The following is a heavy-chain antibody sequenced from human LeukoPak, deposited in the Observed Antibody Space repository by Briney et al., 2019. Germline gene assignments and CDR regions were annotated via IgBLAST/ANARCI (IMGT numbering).Heavy chain of an antibody. D-gene: IGHD3-10*01. V-gene: IGHV1-69*01. CDR1: GGTFSSYA. CDR3: ARAHYGSGSYSYYGMDV. Sequence: SVKVSCKASGGTFSSYAISWVRQAPGQGLEWMGAIIPIFGTANYAQKFQGRVTITADESTSTAYMELSSLRSEDTAVYYCARAHYGSGSYSYYGMDVWGKGTTVTVSS. J-gene: IGHJ6*04. CDR2: IIPIFGTA.